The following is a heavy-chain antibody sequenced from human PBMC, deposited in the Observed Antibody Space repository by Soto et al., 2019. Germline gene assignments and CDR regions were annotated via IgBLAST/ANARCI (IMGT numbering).Heavy chain of an antibody. D-gene: IGHD3-10*01. CDR2: IKQNGSEK. V-gene: IGHV3-7*04. Sequence: EAQLVESGGGLVQPGASLRLSCSASGFTFSSYWMSWVRQAPGKGLEWVANIKQNGSEKYYVDSVKGRFTISRDNAKNSLYLQMNSLRAEDTAVYYCARGYYYGSGSNWFDPWGQGTLVTVSS. CDR3: ARGYYYGSGSNWFDP. CDR1: GFTFSSYW. J-gene: IGHJ5*02.